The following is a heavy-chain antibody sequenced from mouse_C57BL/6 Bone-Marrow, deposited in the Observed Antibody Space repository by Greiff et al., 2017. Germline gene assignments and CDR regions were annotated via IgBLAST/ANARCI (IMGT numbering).Heavy chain of an antibody. Sequence: QVQLQQSGAELARPGASVKMSCKASGYTFTSYTMHWVQQRPGQGLEWIGYINPSSGYTKYNQKFKDKATLTADKSSSTAYMQLSSLTSEDSAVYYCATNWGFDYWGQGTTLTVSS. J-gene: IGHJ2*01. CDR1: GYTFTSYT. CDR2: INPSSGYT. V-gene: IGHV1-4*01. D-gene: IGHD4-1*01. CDR3: ATNWGFDY.